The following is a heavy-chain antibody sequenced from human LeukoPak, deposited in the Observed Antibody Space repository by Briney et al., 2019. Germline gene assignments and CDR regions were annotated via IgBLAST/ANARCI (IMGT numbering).Heavy chain of an antibody. CDR1: GGSISSGGYS. J-gene: IGHJ4*02. Sequence: SQTLSLTCAVSGGSISSGGYSWSWIRQPPGKGLEWIGYINHSGSTNYNPSLKSRVTISVDTSKSQFSLKLSSVTAADTAVYYCARSRRGIAVALDYWGQGTLVTVSS. D-gene: IGHD6-19*01. CDR2: INHSGST. CDR3: ARSRRGIAVALDY. V-gene: IGHV4-30-2*01.